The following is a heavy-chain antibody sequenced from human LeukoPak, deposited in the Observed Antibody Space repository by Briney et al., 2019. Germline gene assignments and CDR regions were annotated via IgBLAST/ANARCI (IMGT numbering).Heavy chain of an antibody. CDR1: GGSISSSSYY. V-gene: IGHV4-39*01. J-gene: IGHJ4*02. CDR3: ARQNIVVVPAATYYFDY. CDR2: IYYSGST. D-gene: IGHD2-2*01. Sequence: PSETLSLTCTVSGGSISSSSYYWGWIRQPPGKGLEWIGSIYYSGSTYYNPSLKSRVTISVDTSKNQFSLKLSSVTAADTAVYYCARQNIVVVPAATYYFDYWGQGTLVTVSS.